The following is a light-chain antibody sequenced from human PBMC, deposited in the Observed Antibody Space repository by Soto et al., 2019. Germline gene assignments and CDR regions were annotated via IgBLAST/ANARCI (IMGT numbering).Light chain of an antibody. CDR3: CSYAGSNTAI. CDR1: RSDVGGYNY. J-gene: IGLJ2*01. Sequence: QSVLTQPRSVSGSPGQSVTISCTGTRSDVGGYNYVSWYQQHPGKAPKLMIYDVTNRPSGVPDRFSGSKSGNTASLTISGLQAEDEADYYCCSYAGSNTAIFGGGTKVTVL. CDR2: DVT. V-gene: IGLV2-11*01.